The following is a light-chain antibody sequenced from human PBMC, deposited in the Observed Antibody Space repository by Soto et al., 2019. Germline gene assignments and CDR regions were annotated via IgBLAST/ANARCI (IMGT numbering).Light chain of an antibody. Sequence: QSVLTQPPSVSEAPRQRVTISCSGSISNIGNNAVNWYQQLPGTAPKLLIYYDDLLPSGVSDRFSGSKSGTSASLAISGLQSEDEADYYCAAWDDSLNGVVFGGGTKLTVL. CDR1: ISNIGNNA. V-gene: IGLV1-36*01. CDR3: AAWDDSLNGVV. CDR2: YDD. J-gene: IGLJ2*01.